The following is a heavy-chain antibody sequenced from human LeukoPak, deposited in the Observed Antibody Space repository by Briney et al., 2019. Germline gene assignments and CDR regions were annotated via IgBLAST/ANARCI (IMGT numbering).Heavy chain of an antibody. CDR1: GFTFSSYA. V-gene: IGHV3-23*01. D-gene: IGHD2-15*01. J-gene: IGHJ5*02. CDR3: AKSDVGVAAPSA. CDR2: ISPSGGT. Sequence: QPGRSLRLSCAASGFTFSSYAMHWVRQAPGKGLEWVSTISPSGGTYYAYSVKGRFTISRDNSKNTLYLQMNSLRAEDTAVYYCAKSDVGVAAPSAWGQGTLVTVSS.